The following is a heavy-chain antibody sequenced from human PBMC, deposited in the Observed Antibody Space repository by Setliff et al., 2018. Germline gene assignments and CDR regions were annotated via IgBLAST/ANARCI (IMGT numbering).Heavy chain of an antibody. D-gene: IGHD6-6*01. V-gene: IGHV4-61*09. Sequence: SVTLSLPSTVSGGSLSSGNYYWGWIRQPPGKGLEWIGHIYTSGSTNYNPSLKRRVTLSVDTSKNQFSLKLSSVTAADTAVYYCARDLPQYSSTSVDNYFDYWGQGALVTVSS. CDR3: ARDLPQYSSTSVDNYFDY. CDR2: IYTSGST. CDR1: GGSLSSGNYY. J-gene: IGHJ4*02.